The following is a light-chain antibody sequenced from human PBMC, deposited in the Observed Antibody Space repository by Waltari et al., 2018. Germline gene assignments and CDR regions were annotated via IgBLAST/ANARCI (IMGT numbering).Light chain of an antibody. V-gene: IGLV1-40*01. CDR1: SPNLRAGVA. J-gene: IGLJ2*01. Sequence: QSVLTQPPSVSGAPGQRVTISCTGGSPNLRAGVAVPWYQQLPGTAPKLLIYVNDNRPSGVPDRFSGSRSGLSGSLAITGLQPEDEAKYYCQSYDTGLSAVVFGGGTELTVL. CDR3: QSYDTGLSAVV. CDR2: VND.